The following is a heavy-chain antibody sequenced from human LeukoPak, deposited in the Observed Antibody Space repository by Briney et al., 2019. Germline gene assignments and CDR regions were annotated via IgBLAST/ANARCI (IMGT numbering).Heavy chain of an antibody. D-gene: IGHD3-3*01. CDR3: ARDRSISGVVTLDY. V-gene: IGHV3-7*01. CDR1: GFTFSNSC. J-gene: IGHJ4*02. Sequence: GGSLRLSCAASGFTFSNSCMTWVRQAPGKGLEWVANIRQDGSEETHVDSVRGRFTISRDNAKNSLYLQMNTLRAEDTAMYYCARDRSISGVVTLDYWGQGALVTVSS. CDR2: IRQDGSEE.